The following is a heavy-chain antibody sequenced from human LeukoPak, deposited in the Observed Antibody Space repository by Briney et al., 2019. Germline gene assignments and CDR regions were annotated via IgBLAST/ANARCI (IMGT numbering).Heavy chain of an antibody. J-gene: IGHJ4*02. V-gene: IGHV3-30-3*01. Sequence: GRSLRLSCAASGFTFSSYAMHWVRQAPGKGLEWVAVISYDGSNKYYADSVKGRFTISRDNSKNTLYLQMNSLRAEDTAVYYCAKGYYDSSGPIEFDYWGQGTLVTVSS. CDR3: AKGYYDSSGPIEFDY. CDR2: ISYDGSNK. D-gene: IGHD3-22*01. CDR1: GFTFSSYA.